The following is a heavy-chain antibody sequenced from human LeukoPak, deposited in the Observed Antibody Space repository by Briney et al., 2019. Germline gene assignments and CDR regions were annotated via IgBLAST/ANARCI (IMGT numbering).Heavy chain of an antibody. CDR1: GGSISSGGYS. Sequence: SQTLSLTCAVSGGSISSGGYSWSWIRQPAGKGLEWIGYLYHSGSTYYNPSLKSRVTISVDRSKNQFSLKLSSVTAADTAVYYCARGDILVPAEIDYWGQGTLVTVSS. CDR2: LYHSGST. J-gene: IGHJ4*02. CDR3: ARGDILVPAEIDY. D-gene: IGHD2-2*01. V-gene: IGHV4-30-2*01.